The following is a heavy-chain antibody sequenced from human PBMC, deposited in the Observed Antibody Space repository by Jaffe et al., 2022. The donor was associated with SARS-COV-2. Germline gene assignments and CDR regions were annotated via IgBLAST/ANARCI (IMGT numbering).Heavy chain of an antibody. V-gene: IGHV3-53*04. D-gene: IGHD5-12*01. CDR2: IYSGGST. CDR1: GFTVSSNY. Sequence: EVQLVESGGGLVQPGGSLRLSCAASGFTVSSNYMSWVRQAPGKGLEWVSVIYSGGSTYYADSVKGRFTISRHNSKNTLYLQMNSLRAEDTAVYYCARAGDGYNNYYFDYWGQGTLVTVSS. CDR3: ARAGDGYNNYYFDY. J-gene: IGHJ4*02.